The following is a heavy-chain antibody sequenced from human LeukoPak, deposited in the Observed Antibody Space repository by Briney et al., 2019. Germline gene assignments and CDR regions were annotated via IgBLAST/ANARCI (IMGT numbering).Heavy chain of an antibody. CDR2: IYYSGST. V-gene: IGHV4-59*01. CDR3: ARARYDFWSGYYSGAGNYFDY. CDR1: GGSISSYY. D-gene: IGHD3-3*01. J-gene: IGHJ4*02. Sequence: SETLSLTCTVSGGSISSYYWSWIRQPPGKGLEWIGYIYYSGSTNYNPSLKSRVTISVDTSKNQFSLKLSSVTAADTAVYYCARARYDFWSGYYSGAGNYFDYWGQGTLATVSS.